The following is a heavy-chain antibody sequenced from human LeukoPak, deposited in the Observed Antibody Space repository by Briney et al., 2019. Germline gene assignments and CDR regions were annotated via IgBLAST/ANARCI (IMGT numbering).Heavy chain of an antibody. V-gene: IGHV1-69*04. J-gene: IGHJ3*01. CDR3: ARDPTTILGGLDL. D-gene: IGHD3-16*01. CDR2: ITPLVGVP. Sequence: ASVKVSSKASGNSFSSFAISWVRQAPGQRPEWMGRITPLVGVPTYAQKFLGRVTISADYSAATAYMELTSLTSEDTAVYYCARDPTTILGGLDLWGQGTMVSVSS. CDR1: GNSFSSFA.